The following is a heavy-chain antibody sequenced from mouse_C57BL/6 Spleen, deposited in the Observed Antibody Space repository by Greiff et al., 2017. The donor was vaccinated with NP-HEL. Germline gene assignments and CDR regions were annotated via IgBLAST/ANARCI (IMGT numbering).Heavy chain of an antibody. Sequence: VQLQQSGAELAKPGASVKLSCKASGYTFISYWMHWLKQRPGQGLEWFGYINPSSGYTKYNQKFKDKATLTADKSSTTAYMQLSGLPYEDSAVSYCATRDSSGYLAYWGQGTLVTVSA. CDR3: ATRDSSGYLAY. D-gene: IGHD3-2*02. CDR1: GYTFISYW. V-gene: IGHV1-7*01. CDR2: INPSSGYT. J-gene: IGHJ3*01.